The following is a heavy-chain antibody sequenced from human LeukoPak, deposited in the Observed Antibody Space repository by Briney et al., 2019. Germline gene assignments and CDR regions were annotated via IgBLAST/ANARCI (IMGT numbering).Heavy chain of an antibody. CDR1: GFTFSSCG. D-gene: IGHD3-10*01. J-gene: IGHJ4*02. Sequence: GGSLRLSCAASGFTFSSCGMHWVRQAPGKGLEWVAVISYDGSNKYYADSVKGRFTISRDNSKNTLYPQMNSLRAEDTAVYYCAKASGSGSYYPDYWGQGTLVTVSS. CDR2: ISYDGSNK. CDR3: AKASGSGSYYPDY. V-gene: IGHV3-30*18.